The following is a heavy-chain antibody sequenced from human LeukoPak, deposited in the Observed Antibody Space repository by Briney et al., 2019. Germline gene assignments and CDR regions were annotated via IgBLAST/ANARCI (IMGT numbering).Heavy chain of an antibody. CDR1: GYTFTNYG. Sequence: GGSVKVSCKASGYTFTNYGISWVRQAPGRGLEWMGWISAYNGNTNYAQKFQGRVTMTTDTSTSTAYMELRSLRSDDTAVYYCVRDGLVVALYYYDYWGQGTLVTVSS. CDR3: VRDGLVVALYYYDY. D-gene: IGHD2-15*01. J-gene: IGHJ4*02. V-gene: IGHV1-18*01. CDR2: ISAYNGNT.